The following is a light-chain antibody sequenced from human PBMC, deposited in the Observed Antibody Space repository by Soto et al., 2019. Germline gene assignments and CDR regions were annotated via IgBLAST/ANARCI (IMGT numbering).Light chain of an antibody. CDR3: QQYNKWPLT. CDR2: AVS. CDR1: QSVSSN. Sequence: EIMMTQSPGTLSASPGERATLSCRASQSVSSNLAWYQQKPGQAPRLLIYAVSTRATGIPARFSGSGSATEFTLTISSLQSEDFAFYYCQQYNKWPLTFGQGTKVEIK. J-gene: IGKJ1*01. V-gene: IGKV3-15*01.